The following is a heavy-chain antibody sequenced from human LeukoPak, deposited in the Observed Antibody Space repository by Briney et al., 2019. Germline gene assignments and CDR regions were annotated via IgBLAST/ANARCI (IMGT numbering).Heavy chain of an antibody. J-gene: IGHJ4*02. CDR3: ARGASVNYDSSGYHPIHFDY. V-gene: IGHV4-34*01. D-gene: IGHD3-22*01. CDR1: GGSFSGYY. Sequence: SGTLSLTCAVYGGSFSGYYWSWIRQPPGKGLEWIGEINHSGSTNYNPSLKSRVTISVDTSKNQFSLKLSSVTAADTAVYYCARGASVNYDSSGYHPIHFDYWGQGTLVTVSS. CDR2: INHSGST.